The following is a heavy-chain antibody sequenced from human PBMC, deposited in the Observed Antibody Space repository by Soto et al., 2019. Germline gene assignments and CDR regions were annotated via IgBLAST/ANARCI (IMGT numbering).Heavy chain of an antibody. Sequence: PGGSLRLSGAASGFTFSDYYMNWIRQAPGKGLEWVSYISRSGTVIYYADSVKGRFTISRDNAKNSLYLQMNSLRAEDTAVYYCARGLESGDYVDSFVPWGQGTLVTVSS. CDR2: ISRSGTVI. V-gene: IGHV3-11*01. CDR3: ARGLESGDYVDSFVP. J-gene: IGHJ5*02. CDR1: GFTFSDYY. D-gene: IGHD4-17*01.